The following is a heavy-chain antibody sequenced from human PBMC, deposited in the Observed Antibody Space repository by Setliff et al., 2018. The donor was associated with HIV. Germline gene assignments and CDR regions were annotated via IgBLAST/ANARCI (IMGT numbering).Heavy chain of an antibody. CDR1: GFAFGDHT. V-gene: IGHV3-43*01. CDR2: ITWDSTIT. D-gene: IGHD7-27*01. Sequence: GESLRLSCAASGFAFGDHTVHWVRQFPGKGLEWVALITWDSTITDYSESVKGRFTISRDNSQSSLYLQTNSLKTEDSALYHCAKTPSNWGITGGMDVWGQGTTVTVSS. J-gene: IGHJ6*02. CDR3: AKTPSNWGITGGMDV.